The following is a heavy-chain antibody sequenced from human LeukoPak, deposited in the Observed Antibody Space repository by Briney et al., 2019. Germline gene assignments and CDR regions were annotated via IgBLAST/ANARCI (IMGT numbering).Heavy chain of an antibody. D-gene: IGHD2-2*02. CDR3: ARLVPAAIELGYYYGMDV. J-gene: IGHJ6*02. CDR1: GGSFSGYY. CDR2: INHSGST. V-gene: IGHV4-34*01. Sequence: ETLSLTCAVYGGSFSGYYWNWIRQPPGKGLEWIGEINHSGSTNYNPSLKSRVTISVDTSKNQFSLKLSSVTAADTAVYYCARLVPAAIELGYYYGMDVWGQGTTVTVSS.